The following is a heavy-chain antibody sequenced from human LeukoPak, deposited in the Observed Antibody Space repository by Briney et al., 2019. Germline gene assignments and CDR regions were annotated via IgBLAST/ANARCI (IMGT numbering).Heavy chain of an antibody. CDR1: GFTFDDYA. CDR3: AKGYYDFWSGYSIGYFDY. J-gene: IGHJ4*02. Sequence: PGRSLRLSCAASGFTFDDYAMHWVRQAPGNGLEWVSGISWNSGSIGYADSVKGRFTISRDNAKNSLYLQMNSLRAEDTALYYCAKGYYDFWSGYSIGYFDYWGQGTLVTVSS. V-gene: IGHV3-9*01. D-gene: IGHD3-3*01. CDR2: ISWNSGSI.